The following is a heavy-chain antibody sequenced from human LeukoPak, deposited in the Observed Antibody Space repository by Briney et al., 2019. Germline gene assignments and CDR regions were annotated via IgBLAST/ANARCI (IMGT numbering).Heavy chain of an antibody. J-gene: IGHJ4*02. CDR3: ARGAGITGTTSYFDY. CDR1: GGTFSSYA. Sequence: SVKVSCKASGGTFSSYAIRWVRQAPGQGLEWMGGIIPIFGTANYAQKFQGRVTITTDESTSTAYMELSSLRSEDTAVYYCARGAGITGTTSYFDYWGQGTLVTVSS. CDR2: IIPIFGTA. D-gene: IGHD1-7*01. V-gene: IGHV1-69*05.